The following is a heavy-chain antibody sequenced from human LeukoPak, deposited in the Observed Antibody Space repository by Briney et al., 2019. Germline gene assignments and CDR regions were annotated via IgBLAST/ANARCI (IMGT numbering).Heavy chain of an antibody. CDR1: GGSISSSSYY. Sequence: PETLCLTCTVSGGSISSSSYYWGWIRQPPGKGLEWIGSIYYSGSTSYNPSLKSRVTISVDRFKSQFSLKLTSVTAADTAVYYCASPKKTADGVRGVIHYWGQGTLVTVSS. J-gene: IGHJ4*02. V-gene: IGHV4-39*01. CDR2: IYYSGST. CDR3: ASPKKTADGVRGVIHY. D-gene: IGHD3-10*01.